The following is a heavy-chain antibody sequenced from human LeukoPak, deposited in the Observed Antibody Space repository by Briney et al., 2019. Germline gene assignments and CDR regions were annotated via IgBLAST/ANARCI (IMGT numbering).Heavy chain of an antibody. V-gene: IGHV3-23*01. J-gene: IGHJ3*02. CDR1: GFTFSSYG. Sequence: AGGSLRLSCAASGFTFSSYGMSWVRQAPGKGLEWVSAISGSGGSTYYADSVKGRFTISRDNSKNTLYLQMNSLRAEDTAVYYCAKDLNYYDSSGYSDAFDIWGQGTMVTVSS. CDR2: ISGSGGST. D-gene: IGHD3-22*01. CDR3: AKDLNYYDSSGYSDAFDI.